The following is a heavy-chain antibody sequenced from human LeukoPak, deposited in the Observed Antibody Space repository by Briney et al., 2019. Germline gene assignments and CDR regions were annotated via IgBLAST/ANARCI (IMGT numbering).Heavy chain of an antibody. CDR3: ARDYWRSIDH. Sequence: GGSLRLSCAASGFTFANYAITWIRQAPGKGLESVAIIKEDGSAKYYLDSVKGRFTISRDNAKNSLYLEMNSLRAEDTAVYYCARDYWRSIDHWGQGTLVTVSS. D-gene: IGHD1-1*01. CDR1: GFTFANYA. V-gene: IGHV3-7*01. J-gene: IGHJ4*02. CDR2: IKEDGSAK.